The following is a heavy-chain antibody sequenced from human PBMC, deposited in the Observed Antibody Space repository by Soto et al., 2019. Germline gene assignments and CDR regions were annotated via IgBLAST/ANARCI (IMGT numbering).Heavy chain of an antibody. V-gene: IGHV3-21*01. CDR3: ARDMIKGYRSSSFSPNI. CDR1: GFTFSSYS. J-gene: IGHJ3*02. CDR2: ISSSSYI. D-gene: IGHD6-6*01. Sequence: GGSLRLSCAASGFTFSSYSMNWVRQAPGKGLEWVSSISSSSYIYYADSVKGRFTISRDNAKNSLYLQMNSLRAEDTAVYYCARDMIKGYRSSSFSPNIGGQGKMVTVSS.